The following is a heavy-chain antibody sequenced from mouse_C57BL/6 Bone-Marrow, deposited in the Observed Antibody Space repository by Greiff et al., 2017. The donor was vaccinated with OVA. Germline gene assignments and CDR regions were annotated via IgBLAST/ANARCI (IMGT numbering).Heavy chain of an antibody. V-gene: IGHV6-3*01. CDR1: GFPFSNYW. CDR3: TGRDRYFDV. CDR2: IRLKSDNYAT. Sequence: EVKLVESGGGLVQPGGSMKLSCVASGFPFSNYWMNWVRQSPETGLEWVAQIRLKSDNYATHYAESVKGRFTISRDDSKSSVYLQMNNLRAEDTGIYYCTGRDRYFDVWGTGTTVTVSS. D-gene: IGHD3-3*01. J-gene: IGHJ1*03.